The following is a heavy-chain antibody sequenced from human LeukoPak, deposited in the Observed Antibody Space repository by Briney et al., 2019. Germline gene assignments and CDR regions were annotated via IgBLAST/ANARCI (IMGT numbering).Heavy chain of an antibody. D-gene: IGHD3-16*02. CDR1: GFTCSSYW. CDR3: ARDVYSYNY. Sequence: GGSLRLXCAASGFTCSSYWMSWVRQAPGKGLEWVANIKQDGSEKYYVDSVKGRFTISRDNAKNSLYLQMNSLRAEDTAVYYCARDVYSYNYWGQGTLVTVSS. CDR2: IKQDGSEK. J-gene: IGHJ4*02. V-gene: IGHV3-7*01.